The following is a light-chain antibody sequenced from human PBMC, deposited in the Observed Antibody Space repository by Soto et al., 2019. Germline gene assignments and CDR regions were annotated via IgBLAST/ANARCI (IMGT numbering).Light chain of an antibody. Sequence: LTQAPGTLSFSPGARATLSCRARQNVPSSYLAWYQQKPGQAPRLLIYGSSIRGAGIPDRFSGSGSGTDFTLTISRLDPEDFAVYFCQQYGSSPRTFGQGTKVDIK. J-gene: IGKJ1*01. V-gene: IGKV3-20*01. CDR1: QNVPSSY. CDR3: QQYGSSPRT. CDR2: GSS.